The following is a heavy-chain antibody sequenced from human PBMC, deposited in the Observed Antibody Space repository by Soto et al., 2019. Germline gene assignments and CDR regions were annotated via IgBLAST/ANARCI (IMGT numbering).Heavy chain of an antibody. CDR3: ASELRYFDWPLPSSDY. V-gene: IGHV3-11*05. CDR1: GFTFSDYY. Sequence: QVQLVESGGGLVKPGGSLRLSCAASGFTFSDYYMSWIRQAPGKGLEWVSYIISSSSYTNYADSVKGRFTISRDNAKNSLYLQMNSLRAEDTAVYYCASELRYFDWPLPSSDYWGQGTLVTVSS. J-gene: IGHJ4*02. D-gene: IGHD3-9*01. CDR2: IISSSSYT.